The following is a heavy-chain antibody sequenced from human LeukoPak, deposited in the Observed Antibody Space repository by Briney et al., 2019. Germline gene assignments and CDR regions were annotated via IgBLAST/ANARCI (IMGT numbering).Heavy chain of an antibody. Sequence: GGSLRLSCAASGFTFSDYYMSWIRQAPGKGLEWVSYISSSGSTIYYADSVKGRFTISRDNAMNSLYLQMNSLRAEDTAVYYCARVPPTGRFYYYYYMDVWGKGTTVTVSS. CDR1: GFTFSDYY. J-gene: IGHJ6*03. CDR3: ARVPPTGRFYYYYYMDV. V-gene: IGHV3-11*01. CDR2: ISSSGSTI. D-gene: IGHD1-1*01.